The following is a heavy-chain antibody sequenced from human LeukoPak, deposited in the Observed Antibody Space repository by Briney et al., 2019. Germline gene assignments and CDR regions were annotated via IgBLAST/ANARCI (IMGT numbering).Heavy chain of an antibody. V-gene: IGHV1-69*02. CDR2: IIPIVGIP. Sequence: SVKVSCKASGGTFNSYTINLVRQAPGPGLEWMGRIIPIVGIPNYAQKFQDRVTITADKSTSTAYMELSSLRSEDTAMYYCARGEGYGGYWGQGTLVTVSS. D-gene: IGHD2-15*01. J-gene: IGHJ4*02. CDR1: GGTFNSYT. CDR3: ARGEGYGGY.